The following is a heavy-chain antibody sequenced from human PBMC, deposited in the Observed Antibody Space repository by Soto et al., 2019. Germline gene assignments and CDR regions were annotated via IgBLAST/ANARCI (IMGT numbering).Heavy chain of an antibody. J-gene: IGHJ6*02. D-gene: IGHD6-13*01. CDR1: GFTFTDYY. Sequence: ASVKVSCKASGFTFTDYYIHWVRQAPGQGLEWMGKITPSDGSTTYAQRFQGRVTVTRDTSKNSVYLQMNSLRPEDTAVYYCARPPFCAFSSSCYRSQFYGMDVWGQGATVTVSS. CDR3: ARPPFCAFSSSCYRSQFYGMDV. V-gene: IGHV1-46*01. CDR2: ITPSDGST.